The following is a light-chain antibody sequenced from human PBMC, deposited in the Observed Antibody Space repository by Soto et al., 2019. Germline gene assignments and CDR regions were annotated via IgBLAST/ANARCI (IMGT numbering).Light chain of an antibody. CDR3: QQYNNWPPYT. CDR1: QSVNSD. J-gene: IGKJ2*01. CDR2: GAS. V-gene: IGKV3-15*01. Sequence: EIVLTQSPATLSVSPGNRATLSCRASQSVNSDLAWYQQKPGQAPRLLIYGASTRATGTPTRFSGSGSGTEFTLNISSLQSEDFAVYYCQQYNNWPPYTFGQGTKLEIK.